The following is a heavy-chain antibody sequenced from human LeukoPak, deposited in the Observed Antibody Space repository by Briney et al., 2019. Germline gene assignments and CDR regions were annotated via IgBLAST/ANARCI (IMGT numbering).Heavy chain of an antibody. Sequence: GGSLRLSCAASGFTFSSYSMNWVRQAPGKGLEWVSSISSSSSYIYYAESVKGRFTISRDNAKNSVYLQMNSLRAEDTAVYYCARRRIAARRYYYYYMDVWGKGTTVTVSS. CDR2: ISSSSSYI. CDR3: ARRRIAARRYYYYYMDV. CDR1: GFTFSSYS. V-gene: IGHV3-21*01. J-gene: IGHJ6*03. D-gene: IGHD6-6*01.